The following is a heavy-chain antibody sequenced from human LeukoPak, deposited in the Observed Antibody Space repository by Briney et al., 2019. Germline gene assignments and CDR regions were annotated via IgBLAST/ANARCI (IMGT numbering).Heavy chain of an antibody. CDR2: ISAYNGNT. Sequence: ASVKVSCKASGGTFSSYAISWVRQAPGQGPEWMGWISAYNGNTNYAQKLQGRVTMTTDTSTSTAYMELRSLRSDDTAVYYCARCGGGSCYSNFDYWGQGTLVTVSS. J-gene: IGHJ4*02. D-gene: IGHD2-15*01. V-gene: IGHV1-18*01. CDR3: ARCGGGSCYSNFDY. CDR1: GGTFSSYA.